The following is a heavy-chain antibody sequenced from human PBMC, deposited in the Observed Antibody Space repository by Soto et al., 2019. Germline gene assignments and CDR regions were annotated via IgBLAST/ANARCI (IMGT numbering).Heavy chain of an antibody. CDR3: ARDLIYAGYYYYMDV. CDR2: INYKSHI. J-gene: IGHJ6*03. D-gene: IGHD2-21*01. CDR1: GFTFSSYS. Sequence: EVQLVESGGGLVKPGGSLRLSCAASGFTFSSYSMNWVRQAPGKGLEWVSSINYKSHIDYADSVKGRFTISRDNAKHSLYLQRTSLRAEDTAVYFCARDLIYAGYYYYMDVWGIGTTVTVSS. V-gene: IGHV3-21*01.